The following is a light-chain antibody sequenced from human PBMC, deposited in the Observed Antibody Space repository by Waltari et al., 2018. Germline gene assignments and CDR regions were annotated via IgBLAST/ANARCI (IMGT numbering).Light chain of an antibody. CDR2: DAS. J-gene: IGKJ5*01. CDR1: QSVSTY. Sequence: VFTQSPATLSLSLGERATRSCWSTQSVSTYLAWYQQKPGQAPRLLIYDASNRASGIPARFSGSGSGTHFTLTISRLEPEDVAVYYCQQRSNWPPHFGQGTRLEIK. CDR3: QQRSNWPPH. V-gene: IGKV3-11*01.